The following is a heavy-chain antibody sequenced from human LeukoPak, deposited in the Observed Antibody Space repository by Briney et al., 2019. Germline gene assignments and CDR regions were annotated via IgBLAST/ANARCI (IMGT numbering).Heavy chain of an antibody. V-gene: IGHV3-74*01. Sequence: GGSLRLSCAASGFTFSSYWMHWVRQAPGKGLVWVSRTDSDGSDISYADSVKGRFTMSRDNAKNTLFLQMNSLRVEDTAVYYCTRDRRYGGMDVWGQGTTVTVSS. D-gene: IGHD4-17*01. J-gene: IGHJ6*02. CDR2: TDSDGSDI. CDR1: GFTFSSYW. CDR3: TRDRRYGGMDV.